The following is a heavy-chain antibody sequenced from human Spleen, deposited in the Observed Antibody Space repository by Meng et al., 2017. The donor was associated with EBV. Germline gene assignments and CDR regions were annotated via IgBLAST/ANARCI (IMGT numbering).Heavy chain of an antibody. Sequence: QVHLVQSGAEVKRPGGSVKVSCKVSGNSLYEDSVHWVRQAPGKGLEWMGGFDPEDGEPIYAPKFQGRLTMTRDISTDTAYMDLSALISEDTAMYYCAKGGLWSGYFQYWGQGSLVTVSS. CDR1: GNSLYEDS. CDR2: FDPEDGEP. V-gene: IGHV1-24*01. D-gene: IGHD3-3*01. CDR3: AKGGLWSGYFQY. J-gene: IGHJ4*02.